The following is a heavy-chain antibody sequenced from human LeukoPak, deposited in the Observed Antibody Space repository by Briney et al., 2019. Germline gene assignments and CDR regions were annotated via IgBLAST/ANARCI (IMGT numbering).Heavy chain of an antibody. J-gene: IGHJ4*02. Sequence: GGSLRLSCVASGFTFEKYVMNWVRQAPGKGLEWLATIYGSGVSISYADSVRGRFTISRDNSNKTLYLQMNSLRAEDTAMYFCAKDLGWELPAEAYWGQGILVTVSS. V-gene: IGHV3-23*01. D-gene: IGHD1-26*01. CDR1: GFTFEKYV. CDR2: IYGSGVSI. CDR3: AKDLGWELPAEAY.